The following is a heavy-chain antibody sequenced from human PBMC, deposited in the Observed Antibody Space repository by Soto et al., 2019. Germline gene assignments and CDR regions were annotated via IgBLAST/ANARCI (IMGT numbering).Heavy chain of an antibody. CDR3: ARAPPYHTVKWFEL. V-gene: IGHV4-31*03. CDR2: IYFPGIT. Sequence: SEALSLPFPVSSCSLSSGGYYWNWIRQHPVKGLEWIGYIYFPGITYSTPSLKSRVTLSVDTSKSQFSLELRSVTAADTAIYYCARAPPYHTVKWFELWGPGVLVPVS. J-gene: IGHJ5*02. CDR1: SCSLSSGGYY. D-gene: IGHD4-17*01.